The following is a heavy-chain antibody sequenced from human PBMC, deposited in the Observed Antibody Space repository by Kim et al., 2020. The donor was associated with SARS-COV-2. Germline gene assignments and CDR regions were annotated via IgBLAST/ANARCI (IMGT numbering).Heavy chain of an antibody. CDR2: FDWVDDK. D-gene: IGHD2-2*01. V-gene: IGHV2-70*01. J-gene: IGHJ6*02. CDR1: GFSLSTSGMC. CDR3: ARSGTLCPGLGMDV. Sequence: SGPTLVNPTQTLTLTCTFSGFSLSTSGMCVSWIRQPPGKALEWLALFDWVDDKNYSTSLKTRLTISKDTPKNQVVLTITNMDPVYSAAYFWARSGTLCPGLGMDVWGQGTTVTVSS.